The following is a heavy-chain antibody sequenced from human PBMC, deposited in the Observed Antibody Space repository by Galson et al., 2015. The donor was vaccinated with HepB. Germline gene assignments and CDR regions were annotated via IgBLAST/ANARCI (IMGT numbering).Heavy chain of an antibody. Sequence: SCKASEYTFTGYYMHWVRQAPGQGLEWMGRINPNSGGTNYAQKLQGRVTMTRDTSISTAYMELSRLRSDDTAVYYCARDEHSTAQSDYYGMDVWGQGTTVTVSS. CDR2: INPNSGGT. CDR1: EYTFTGYY. CDR3: ARDEHSTAQSDYYGMDV. J-gene: IGHJ6*02. D-gene: IGHD4-17*01. V-gene: IGHV1-2*06.